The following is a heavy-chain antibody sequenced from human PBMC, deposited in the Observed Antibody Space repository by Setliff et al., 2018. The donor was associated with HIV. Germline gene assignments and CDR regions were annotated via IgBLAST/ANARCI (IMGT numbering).Heavy chain of an antibody. Sequence: GSLRLSCAASGFTFSSSWMSWVRQAPGKGLEWASSISSSSTYIDYADSVKGRFTISRDNAKNSLYLQMNSLRAEDTAVYYCATGYFYDSSGYKHWGQGTLVTVSS. CDR3: ATGYFYDSSGYKH. CDR2: ISSSSTYI. J-gene: IGHJ4*02. V-gene: IGHV3-21*01. D-gene: IGHD3-22*01. CDR1: GFTFSSSW.